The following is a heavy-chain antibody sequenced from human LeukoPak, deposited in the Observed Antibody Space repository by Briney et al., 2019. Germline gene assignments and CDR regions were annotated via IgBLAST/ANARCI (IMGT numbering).Heavy chain of an antibody. CDR3: ARHARKDIVVVVAARGVLDP. D-gene: IGHD2-15*01. CDR1: GYTFTSYG. Sequence: ASVKVSCKASGYTFTSYGISWVRQAPGQGLEWMGWISAYNGNTNYAQKLQGRVTMTTDTSTSTAYMELRSLRSDDTAVYYCARHARKDIVVVVAARGVLDPWGQGTLVTVSS. CDR2: ISAYNGNT. V-gene: IGHV1-18*01. J-gene: IGHJ5*02.